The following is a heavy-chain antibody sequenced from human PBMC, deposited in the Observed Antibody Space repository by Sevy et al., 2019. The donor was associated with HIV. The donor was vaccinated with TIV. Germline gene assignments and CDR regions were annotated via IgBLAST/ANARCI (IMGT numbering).Heavy chain of an antibody. CDR1: GFTFGDYA. D-gene: IGHD3-22*01. J-gene: IGHJ3*02. CDR3: TRGKYYYDSSGYYPGAFDI. V-gene: IGHV3-49*03. Sequence: GGSLRLSCTASGFTFGDYAMSWFRQAPGKGLEWVGFIRSKAYGGTTEYAASVKGRFTISRDDSKSIAYLQMNSLKTEDTAVYYCTRGKYYYDSSGYYPGAFDIWGQGTMVTVSS. CDR2: IRSKAYGGTT.